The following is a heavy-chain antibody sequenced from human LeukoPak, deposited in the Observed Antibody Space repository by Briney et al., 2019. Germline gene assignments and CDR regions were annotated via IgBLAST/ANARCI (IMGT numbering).Heavy chain of an antibody. D-gene: IGHD3-10*01. CDR3: ARGTAGSGSYHLDY. Sequence: GASVKVSCKASGYTFTSYDINWVRQATGQGLEWMGWMNPNSGNTGYAQKFQGRVTMTRNTSISTAYMELSSLRSEDTAVYYCARGTAGSGSYHLDYWGQGTLVTVSS. CDR2: MNPNSGNT. CDR1: GYTFTSYD. V-gene: IGHV1-8*01. J-gene: IGHJ4*02.